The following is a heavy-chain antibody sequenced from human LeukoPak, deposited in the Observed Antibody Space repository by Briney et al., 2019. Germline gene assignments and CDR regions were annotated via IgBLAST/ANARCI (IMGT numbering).Heavy chain of an antibody. CDR2: IHHSGGI. CDR3: ARAPRYCSGGTCYGYYYGMDV. J-gene: IGHJ6*02. V-gene: IGHV4-4*02. CDR1: GDSISSDIW. Sequence: SETLSLTCAVSGDSISSDIWWNWVRQPPGKGLEWIGEIHHSGGINYNPSLKGRVTISVDTSKNQFSLKLSSVTAADTAVYYCARAPRYCSGGTCYGYYYGMDVWGQGTTVTVSS. D-gene: IGHD2-15*01.